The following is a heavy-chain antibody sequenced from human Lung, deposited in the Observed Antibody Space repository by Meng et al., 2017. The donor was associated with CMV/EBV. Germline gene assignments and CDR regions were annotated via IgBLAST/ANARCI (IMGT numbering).Heavy chain of an antibody. D-gene: IGHD2-2*03. CDR3: ARGGGYCSSTSCYYFDY. CDR1: GTFGSYA. Sequence: GTFGSYAISWVQQAPGQGLEWMGGIIPIFGTANYAQKFQGRVTITTDESTSTAYMELSSLRSEDTAVYYCARGGGYCSSTSCYYFDYWGQGTLVTVSS. V-gene: IGHV1-69*05. CDR2: IIPIFGTA. J-gene: IGHJ4*02.